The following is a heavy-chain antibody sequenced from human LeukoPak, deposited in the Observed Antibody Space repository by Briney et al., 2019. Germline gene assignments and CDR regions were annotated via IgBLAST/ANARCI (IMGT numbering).Heavy chain of an antibody. V-gene: IGHV4-38-2*01. Sequence: SETLSLTCAVSGYSISGGYYWGWIRQPPGKGLEWIGSIYHSGSTFYNPSLKSRVTISVDTSKNQFSVKLSSVTAADTAVYYCARQDSGYDPFDIWGQGTMVTVSS. D-gene: IGHD5-12*01. CDR2: IYHSGST. CDR3: ARQDSGYDPFDI. J-gene: IGHJ3*02. CDR1: GYSISGGYY.